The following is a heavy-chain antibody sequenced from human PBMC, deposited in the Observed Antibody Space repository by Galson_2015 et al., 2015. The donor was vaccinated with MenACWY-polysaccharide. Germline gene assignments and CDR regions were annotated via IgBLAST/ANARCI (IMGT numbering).Heavy chain of an antibody. CDR1: GGSISSYY. D-gene: IGHD6-19*01. CDR3: ARAIAVAGQRRDFDL. CDR2: INYSGST. Sequence: ATLSLPCPVSGGSISSYYWHWLRQPPGKGLEWVGHINYSGSTNHNPSLKSRVTMSVDTSKNQFSLNLTSVTDADTAVYYCARAIAVAGQRRDFDLWGRGTLVTVSS. J-gene: IGHJ2*01. V-gene: IGHV4-59*01.